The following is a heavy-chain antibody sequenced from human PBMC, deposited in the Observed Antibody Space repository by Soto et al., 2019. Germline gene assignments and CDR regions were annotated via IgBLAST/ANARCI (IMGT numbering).Heavy chain of an antibody. J-gene: IGHJ4*02. CDR1: GGSISSYY. CDR2: IYYSGST. CDR3: AREGVATPFDY. Sequence: SETLSLTCTVSGGSISSYYWSWIRQPPGKGLEWIGYIYYSGSTNYNPSLKSRVTISVDTSKNQFSLKLSSVTAADTAVYYCAREGVATPFDYWGQGTLVTVSS. D-gene: IGHD3-3*01. V-gene: IGHV4-59*01.